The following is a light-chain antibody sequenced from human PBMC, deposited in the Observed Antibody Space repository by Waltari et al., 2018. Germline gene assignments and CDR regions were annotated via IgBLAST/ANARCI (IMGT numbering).Light chain of an antibody. Sequence: IVLTQAPATMVLSPGERATLSCSASQNVATHFAWYQQQPGQAPRLLISDASTRATGTPARFSGSASATDFSLTISTLEPEDFVIYYCHQRSARDTFGQGTRLEIK. J-gene: IGKJ5*01. CDR1: QNVATH. V-gene: IGKV3-11*01. CDR2: DAS. CDR3: HQRSARDT.